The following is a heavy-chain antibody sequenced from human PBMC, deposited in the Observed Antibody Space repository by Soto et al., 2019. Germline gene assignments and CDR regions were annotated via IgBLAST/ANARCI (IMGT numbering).Heavy chain of an antibody. D-gene: IGHD3-10*01. CDR3: ARYQPEEFRAGSYYPDCSGMDV. CDR1: GYTFTSYY. Sequence: QVQLVQSGAEVKKPGASVKVSCKASGYTFTSYYMHWVRQAPGQGLEWMGIINPSGGSTSYAQKFQGRVTMARDTSTSTVYMELSSLRSEDTAVYYCARYQPEEFRAGSYYPDCSGMDVWGHGNTVTVSS. CDR2: INPSGGST. V-gene: IGHV1-46*01. J-gene: IGHJ6*02.